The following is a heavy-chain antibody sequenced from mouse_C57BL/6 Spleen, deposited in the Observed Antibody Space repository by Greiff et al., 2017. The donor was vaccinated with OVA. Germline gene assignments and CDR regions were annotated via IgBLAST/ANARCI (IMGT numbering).Heavy chain of an antibody. CDR3: ARGLTTVVATLKDYYFDY. CDR1: GYTFTSYW. CDR2: IDPSDSET. Sequence: QVQLQQPGAELVRPGSSVKLSCKASGYTFTSYWMHWVKQRPIQGLEWIGNIDPSDSETHYNQKFKDKATLTVDKSSSTAYMQLSSLTSEDSAVYYCARGLTTVVATLKDYYFDYWGQGTTLTVSS. J-gene: IGHJ2*01. V-gene: IGHV1-52*01. D-gene: IGHD1-1*01.